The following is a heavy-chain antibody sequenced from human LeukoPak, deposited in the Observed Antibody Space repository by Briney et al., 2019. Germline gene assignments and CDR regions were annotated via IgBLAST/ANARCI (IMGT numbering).Heavy chain of an antibody. D-gene: IGHD3-9*01. J-gene: IGHJ5*02. CDR2: INNSGGT. CDR1: RGSFSGYY. CDR3: ARGRGYYDTSNWFDP. V-gene: IGHV4-34*01. Sequence: SETLSLTFACYRGSFSGYYLSWIGQPPWKGREWMGEINNSGGTNYNPSLKSRVTISVDTSKNQSSLKLSSVTAADTAVYYCARGRGYYDTSNWFDPWGQGTLVTVSS.